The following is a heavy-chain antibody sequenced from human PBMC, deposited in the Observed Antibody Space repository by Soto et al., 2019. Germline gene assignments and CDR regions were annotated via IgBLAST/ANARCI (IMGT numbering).Heavy chain of an antibody. D-gene: IGHD6-6*01. CDR3: ATWRGSSSLGFDS. Sequence: DVQVVETGGGLVQRGGSLRLSCAVSGFTFNNNWVHWVRQAPGKGLVWVSRINSDGSSTSYADYVNGRITISRDIAKNTVFLQMNSLRAEDTAVYYCATWRGSSSLGFDSWGQGTLVTVSS. CDR1: GFTFNNNW. V-gene: IGHV3-74*01. J-gene: IGHJ4*02. CDR2: INSDGSST.